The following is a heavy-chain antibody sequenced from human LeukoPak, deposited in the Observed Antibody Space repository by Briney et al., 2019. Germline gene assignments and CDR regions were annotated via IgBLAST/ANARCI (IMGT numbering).Heavy chain of an antibody. J-gene: IGHJ5*02. V-gene: IGHV3-15*01. Sequence: GGSLRLSCAASGFNFSDAWMSWVRQAPGKGLEWVGRLKSKTDGGTTDYAAPVKGRFTISRDDSKNTLYLQMNSLKTEDTAVYYCTTDIGHHYYDSSRPDHWGQGTLVTVSS. CDR1: GFNFSDAW. CDR2: LKSKTDGGTT. CDR3: TTDIGHHYYDSSRPDH. D-gene: IGHD3-22*01.